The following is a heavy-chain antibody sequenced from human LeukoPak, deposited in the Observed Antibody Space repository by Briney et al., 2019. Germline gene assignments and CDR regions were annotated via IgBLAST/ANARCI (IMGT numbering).Heavy chain of an antibody. CDR1: GGSVSSTNYY. J-gene: IGHJ6*03. D-gene: IGHD2-15*01. CDR3: VRQVADYFYYYMDV. V-gene: IGHV4-39*01. Sequence: PSETLSLTCTVSGGSVSSTNYYWGWVRQPPGKGLEWTGAIYFSETTYYNPSLKSRITISLDTSKNQFSLKLSSVTAADTAIYYCVRQVADYFYYYMDVWGKGTSVTVTS. CDR2: IYFSETT.